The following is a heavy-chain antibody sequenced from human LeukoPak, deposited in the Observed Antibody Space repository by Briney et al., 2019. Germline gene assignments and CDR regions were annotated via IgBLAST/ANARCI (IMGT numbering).Heavy chain of an antibody. D-gene: IGHD3-10*01. CDR3: AKNGWFGEVSQRLDY. J-gene: IGHJ4*02. Sequence: GGSLRLSCAASGFTFSSYGMHWVRQAPGKGLEWVAVISYDGSNKYYADSVKGRFTISRDNSKNTLYLQMNSLRAEDTAVYYCAKNGWFGEVSQRLDYWGQGTLVTVSS. V-gene: IGHV3-30*18. CDR1: GFTFSSYG. CDR2: ISYDGSNK.